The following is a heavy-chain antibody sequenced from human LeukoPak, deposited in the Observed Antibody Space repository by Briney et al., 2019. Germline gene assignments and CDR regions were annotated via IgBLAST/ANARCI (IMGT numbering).Heavy chain of an antibody. Sequence: GGSLRLSCAASGFTFSSYTMNWVRQAPGKGLEWVSSISSSSTYINYADSVKGRFTISRDNTKNSLYLQMNSLRAEDTAVYYCARGGHDYGDYGFDYWGQGTLVTVSS. J-gene: IGHJ4*02. D-gene: IGHD4-17*01. CDR3: ARGGHDYGDYGFDY. CDR2: ISSSSTYI. V-gene: IGHV3-21*01. CDR1: GFTFSSYT.